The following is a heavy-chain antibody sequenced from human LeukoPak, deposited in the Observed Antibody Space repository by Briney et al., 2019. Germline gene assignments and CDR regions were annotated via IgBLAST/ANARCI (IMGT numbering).Heavy chain of an antibody. CDR2: IYSDDTT. Sequence: PGGSLRLSCAASGFIVSSNYMSWVRQAPGKGLEWVSVIYSDDTTYYADSVKGRFTISRDNSKNTLYLQMNSLRVEDTAVYYCAELGITMIGGVWGKGTTVTISS. CDR3: AELGITMIGGV. D-gene: IGHD3-10*02. J-gene: IGHJ6*04. CDR1: GFIVSSNY. V-gene: IGHV3-53*05.